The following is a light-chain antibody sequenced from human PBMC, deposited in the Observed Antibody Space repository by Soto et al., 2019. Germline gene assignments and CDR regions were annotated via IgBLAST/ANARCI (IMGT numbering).Light chain of an antibody. V-gene: IGLV4-60*03. CDR3: ETWNINTRV. J-gene: IGLJ2*01. Sequence: QSVLTQSSSASASLGSSVKLTCTLSSGHSTYIIAWHQQQPGKAPRYLMKLEGSGIYNKGSGVPDRFSGSSSEADRYLTISNLQSDDEADYYCETWNINTRVFGGGTQLTVL. CDR2: LEGSGIY. CDR1: SGHSTYI.